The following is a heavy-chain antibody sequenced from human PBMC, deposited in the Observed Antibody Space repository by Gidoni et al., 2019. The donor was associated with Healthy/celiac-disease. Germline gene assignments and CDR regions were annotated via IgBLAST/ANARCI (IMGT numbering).Heavy chain of an antibody. Sequence: EVQLLESGGGLIQPGGSLRRSSAASGFTFRSYAMTWVRQAPGKGLEWVSTISDTGFSTYYVDSVRGRFSISRDNSENTLYLQMNSLRAEDTAVYYCAKMGLSSGSAYFDYWGQGTLVTVPS. CDR2: ISDTGFST. CDR1: GFTFRSYA. J-gene: IGHJ4*02. CDR3: AKMGLSSGSAYFDY. V-gene: IGHV3-23*01. D-gene: IGHD6-13*01.